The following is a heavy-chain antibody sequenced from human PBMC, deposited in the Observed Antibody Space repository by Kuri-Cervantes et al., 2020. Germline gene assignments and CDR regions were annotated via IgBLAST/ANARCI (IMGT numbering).Heavy chain of an antibody. D-gene: IGHD3-22*01. Sequence: SETLSLTCTVSGGSISSYYWSWIRQPPGKGLEWIGYIYYSGSTYYNPSLKSRVTISADTSKNQFSLKLSFVTAADTAVYYCASITMTWGWFDPWGQGTLVTVSS. CDR3: ASITMTWGWFDP. J-gene: IGHJ5*02. CDR1: GGSISSYY. V-gene: IGHV4-59*06. CDR2: IYYSGST.